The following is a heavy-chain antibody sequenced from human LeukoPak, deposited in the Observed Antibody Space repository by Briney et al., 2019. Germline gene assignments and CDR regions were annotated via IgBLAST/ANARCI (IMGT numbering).Heavy chain of an antibody. CDR2: INWNGGNT. CDR3: ARLGTRYCSTSSCHSQFDY. CDR1: GFTFDDYG. J-gene: IGHJ4*02. V-gene: IGHV3-20*04. D-gene: IGHD2-2*01. Sequence: PGGSLRLSCAASGFTFDDYGMSWVRHAPGKGLEWVSGINWNGGNTGYADSLKGRFTISRDNAKNSLYLQMNSLRAEDTALYYCARLGTRYCSTSSCHSQFDYWGQGTLVTVSS.